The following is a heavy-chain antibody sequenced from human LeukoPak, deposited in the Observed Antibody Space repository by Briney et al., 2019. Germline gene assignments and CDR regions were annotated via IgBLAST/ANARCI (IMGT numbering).Heavy chain of an antibody. CDR3: ATPGVDYYYYGMDV. CDR2: ISAYNGNT. CDR1: GYTFTSYG. J-gene: IGHJ6*02. D-gene: IGHD2-15*01. V-gene: IGHV1-18*01. Sequence: ASVKVSCKASGYTFTSYGISWVRQAPGQGLEWMAWISAYNGNTNYAQKLQGRVTMTTDTSTSTAYMELRSLRSDDTAVYYCATPGVDYYYYGMDVWGQGTTVTVSS.